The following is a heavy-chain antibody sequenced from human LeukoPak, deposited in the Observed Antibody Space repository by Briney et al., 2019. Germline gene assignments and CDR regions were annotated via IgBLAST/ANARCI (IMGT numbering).Heavy chain of an antibody. CDR3: ARDDGDV. CDR2: INNDGSGK. Sequence: PGGSLRLSCAASGFTFSNYWMKWVRQAPGKGPEWVASINNDGSGKYFVDSMKDRFTISRDNAKNSLYLQINSLKVEDTAIYYCARDDGDVWGIGTTVTVSS. CDR1: GFTFSNYW. V-gene: IGHV3-7*01. J-gene: IGHJ6*03.